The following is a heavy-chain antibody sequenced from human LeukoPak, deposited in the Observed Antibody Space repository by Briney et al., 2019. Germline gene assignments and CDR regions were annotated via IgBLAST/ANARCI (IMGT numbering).Heavy chain of an antibody. CDR3: ARVPGGDYGGTSIDY. J-gene: IGHJ4*02. CDR2: IWYGGSNK. D-gene: IGHD4-23*01. Sequence: GRSVRLSCAACGFTFRNYGMHWVRRAPGGGLEGVAVIWYGGSNKYCGDSVNGQLTISRDNPKNTMYLQMNSLRVDDTAVYYCARVPGGDYGGTSIDYWGQGTLVTVSS. CDR1: GFTFRNYG. V-gene: IGHV3-33*01.